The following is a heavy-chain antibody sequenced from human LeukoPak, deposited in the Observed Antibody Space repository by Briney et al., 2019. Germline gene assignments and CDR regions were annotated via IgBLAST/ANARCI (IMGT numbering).Heavy chain of an antibody. CDR1: GFTFSSYW. D-gene: IGHD6-19*01. Sequence: GGSLRLSCAASGFTFSSYWMSWVRQAPGKGLEWVANIKQDGSEKYYVDSVKGRFTISRDNAKNSLYLQMNSLRAEDTAVYYCARDRPGIAVAGPDYWGQGTLVTVSS. J-gene: IGHJ4*02. CDR3: ARDRPGIAVAGPDY. V-gene: IGHV3-7*01. CDR2: IKQDGSEK.